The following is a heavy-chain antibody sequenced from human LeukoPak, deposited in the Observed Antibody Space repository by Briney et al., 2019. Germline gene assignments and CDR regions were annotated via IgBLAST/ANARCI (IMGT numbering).Heavy chain of an antibody. CDR1: GFTFSSYW. D-gene: IGHD3-22*01. CDR2: IKQDGSQK. CDR3: ARHYDSTAYSLDY. V-gene: IGHV3-7*01. J-gene: IGHJ4*02. Sequence: GGSLRLSCAASGFTFSSYWMTWVRQAPGKGLEWVANIKQDGSQKFYLDSVKGRFTISRDNAKESLFLQMNSLRAEDTAVYYCARHYDSTAYSLDYWGQGTLVTVSS.